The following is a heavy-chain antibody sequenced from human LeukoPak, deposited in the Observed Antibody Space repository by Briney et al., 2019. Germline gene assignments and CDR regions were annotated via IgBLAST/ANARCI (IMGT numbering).Heavy chain of an antibody. Sequence: PGGSLRLSCAASGFTFSSYWMHWVRQAPGKGLVWVSRINSDGSSTSYADSVKGRFTISRDNAKNTLYLQMNSLRAEDTAVYYCASSGLLWFGELSYFDYWGQGTLGTVSS. D-gene: IGHD3-10*01. V-gene: IGHV3-74*01. CDR3: ASSGLLWFGELSYFDY. J-gene: IGHJ4*02. CDR2: INSDGSST. CDR1: GFTFSSYW.